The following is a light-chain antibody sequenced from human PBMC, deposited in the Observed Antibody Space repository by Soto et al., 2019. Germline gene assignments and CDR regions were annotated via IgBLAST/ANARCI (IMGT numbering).Light chain of an antibody. Sequence: EIVLTQSPGTPSLSPGEGATLSCRASQSVSSNYLAWYQQKPGQAPRLLIYGASSRATGIPDRFSGSGFGTDFALAISRLEPEDFAVYYCQQYGSTAPITFGQGTRLEIK. CDR1: QSVSSNY. CDR3: QQYGSTAPIT. J-gene: IGKJ5*01. CDR2: GAS. V-gene: IGKV3-20*01.